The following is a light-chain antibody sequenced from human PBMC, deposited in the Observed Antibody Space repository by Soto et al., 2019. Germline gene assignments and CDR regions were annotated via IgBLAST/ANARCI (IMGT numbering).Light chain of an antibody. CDR3: AAWEGSLNGWV. CDR1: SSNIGSNT. CDR2: SND. Sequence: QSVLTQAPSASGTPGQRVTISCYASSSNIGSNTVSWYQQVPGTAPKLLIYSNDQRPSGVPDRFSGSKSGTSAALAIGGLQSGDEADYYCAAWEGSLNGWVFGGGSKLTVL. V-gene: IGLV1-44*01. J-gene: IGLJ2*01.